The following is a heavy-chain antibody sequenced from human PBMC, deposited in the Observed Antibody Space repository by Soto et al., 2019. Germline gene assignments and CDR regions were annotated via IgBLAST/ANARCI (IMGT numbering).Heavy chain of an antibody. CDR3: ANDFYEFDY. V-gene: IGHV3-30-3*02. CDR2: ISYDGSNK. D-gene: IGHD3-3*01. Sequence: GGSLRPSCAASGFTFSSYAMHWVRQAPGKGLEWVAVISYDGSNKYYADSVKGRFTISRDNSKNTLYLQMNSLRAEDTAVYYCANDFYEFDYWGQGTVVTVSS. CDR1: GFTFSSYA. J-gene: IGHJ4*02.